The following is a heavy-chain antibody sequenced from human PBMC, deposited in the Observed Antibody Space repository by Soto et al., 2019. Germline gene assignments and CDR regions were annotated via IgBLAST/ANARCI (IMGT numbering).Heavy chain of an antibody. D-gene: IGHD3-10*01. CDR2: INAGNGNT. CDR1: GYTFTSYA. J-gene: IGHJ5*02. CDR3: GRGSGPDWFDP. Sequence: QVQLVESGAEVKKPGASVKVSCKASGYTFTSYAMHWVRQAPGQRLEWMGWINAGNGNTKYSQKFQGRVTITRDTSASTAHMELSSLRSEDTAVYYCGRGSGPDWFDPWGQGTLVTVSS. V-gene: IGHV1-3*01.